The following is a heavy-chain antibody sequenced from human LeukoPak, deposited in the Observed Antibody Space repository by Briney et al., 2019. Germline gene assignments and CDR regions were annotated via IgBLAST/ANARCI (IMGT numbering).Heavy chain of an antibody. CDR2: IFTSGST. CDR1: GGSISTYY. D-gene: IGHD1-26*01. J-gene: IGHJ4*02. CDR3: ARENSGSYREFDY. Sequence: SETLSLTCTVSGGSISTYYWSWIRQPAGKGLEWIGRIFTSGSTKFNPSLKSRVTMSVDTSKNQFSLNLNSVTAADTAVFYCARENSGSYREFDYWGQGTLVTVSS. V-gene: IGHV4-4*07.